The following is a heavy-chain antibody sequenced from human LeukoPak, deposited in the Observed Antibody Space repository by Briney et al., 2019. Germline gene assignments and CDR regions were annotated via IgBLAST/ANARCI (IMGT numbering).Heavy chain of an antibody. CDR3: ARGGDYYDSSGYYFDY. J-gene: IGHJ4*02. CDR1: GGSISSYY. Sequence: PSETLSLTCTVSGGSISSYYWSWIRQPPGKGLEWIGYIYYSGGTNYNPSLKSRVTISVDTSKNQFSLKLSSVTAADTAVYYCARGGDYYDSSGYYFDYWGQGTLVTVSS. V-gene: IGHV4-59*01. D-gene: IGHD3-22*01. CDR2: IYYSGGT.